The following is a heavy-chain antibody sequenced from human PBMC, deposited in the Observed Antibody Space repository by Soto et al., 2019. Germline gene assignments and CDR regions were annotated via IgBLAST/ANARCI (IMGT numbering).Heavy chain of an antibody. D-gene: IGHD3-16*01. CDR3: ARGGESGSWRPTYYYYDY. J-gene: IGHJ4*02. CDR2: ISHTSSAI. Sequence: GGSLRLSCAASGFTLTGYEMNWVRQAPGKGLEWVSYISHTSSAIYYADSVRGRFTISRDNAKNTVSLQLNSLRAEDTAVYFCARGGESGSWRPTYYYYDYWGQGTQVTVSS. V-gene: IGHV3-48*03. CDR1: GFTLTGYE.